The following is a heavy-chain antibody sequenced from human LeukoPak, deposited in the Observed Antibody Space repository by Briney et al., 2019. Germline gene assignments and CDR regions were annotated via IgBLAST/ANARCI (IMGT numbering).Heavy chain of an antibody. Sequence: TSETLSLTCTVSGGSISSYYWSWIRQPPGKGLEWIGYIYHSGSTNYNPPLKSRVTISGDTSKNQCSLKLSSVTAADTAVYYCARSYGSGSYRYWGQGTLVTVPS. D-gene: IGHD3-10*01. CDR3: ARSYGSGSYRY. CDR1: GGSISSYY. V-gene: IGHV4-59*01. CDR2: IYHSGST. J-gene: IGHJ4*02.